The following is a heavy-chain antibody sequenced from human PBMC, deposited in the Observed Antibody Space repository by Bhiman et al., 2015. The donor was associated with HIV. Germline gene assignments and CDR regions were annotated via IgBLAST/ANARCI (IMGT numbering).Heavy chain of an antibody. CDR2: ISSSSSDI. Sequence: VQLVESGGGVVQPGRSLRLSCAASGFSFESYGMHWVRKAPGKGLEWVSSISSSSSDIYYSDSLKGRFTISRDNAKNSLYLQMNSLRAEDTAVYYCARDPGGEGWFDPWGQGTLVTVSS. CDR1: GFSFESYG. D-gene: IGHD3-16*01. CDR3: ARDPGGEGWFDP. V-gene: IGHV3-21*01. J-gene: IGHJ5*02.